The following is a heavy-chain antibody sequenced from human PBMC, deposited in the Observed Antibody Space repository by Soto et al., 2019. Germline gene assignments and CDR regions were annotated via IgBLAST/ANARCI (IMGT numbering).Heavy chain of an antibody. Sequence: EVHLVESGGGLVKPGGSLRLSCEASGFPFSITGMNWVRQAPGKGLEWVSSINSGSSYIDYADSVKGRLTISRDNAKNSLYLQMNNLRVEDTGVYYCVKDGAAGSVMDVWGQGTTVTVSS. D-gene: IGHD6-13*01. J-gene: IGHJ6*02. CDR3: VKDGAAGSVMDV. CDR2: INSGSSYI. CDR1: GFPFSITG. V-gene: IGHV3-21*01.